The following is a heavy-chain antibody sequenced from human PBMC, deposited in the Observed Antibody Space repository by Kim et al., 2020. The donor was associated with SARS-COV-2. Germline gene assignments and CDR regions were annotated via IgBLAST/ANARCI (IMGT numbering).Heavy chain of an antibody. V-gene: IGHV1-3*01. J-gene: IGHJ4*02. CDR3: LGGFYVDY. D-gene: IGHD3-16*01. CDR1: GHFFTRDS. Sequence: ASVKVSCKTSGHFFTRDSIHWVRQAPGKGLEWMGGIDCGNGNTIYSQKFQGRVTFTTDTSASTAYMELSFLRSEDSAVYYCLGGFYVDYWGQGTLVTVSS. CDR2: IDCGNGNT.